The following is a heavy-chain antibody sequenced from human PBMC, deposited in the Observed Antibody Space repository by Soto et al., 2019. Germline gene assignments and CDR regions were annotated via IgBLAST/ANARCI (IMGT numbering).Heavy chain of an antibody. V-gene: IGHV1-2*02. Sequence: GASVKVSCKASGYTFNRYYLHWVRQAPGPGLQWLGWINPNSGGTNYAQKFQGRVTMTRDTSISTAYMELSRLRSDDTAVYYCARAARRAVSGRGNWFDPWGQGTLVTVSS. CDR1: GYTFNRYY. CDR3: ARAARRAVSGRGNWFDP. J-gene: IGHJ5*02. CDR2: INPNSGGT. D-gene: IGHD6-6*01.